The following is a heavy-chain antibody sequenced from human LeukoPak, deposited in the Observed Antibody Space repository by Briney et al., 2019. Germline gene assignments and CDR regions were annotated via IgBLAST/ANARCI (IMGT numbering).Heavy chain of an antibody. V-gene: IGHV4-59*12. D-gene: IGHD6-13*01. J-gene: IGHJ6*03. CDR2: IHYSGNT. CDR1: GGSINSYY. Sequence: SETLSLTCTVSGGSINSYYWSWIRLPPGKGLEWIGYIHYSGNTNYNPSLRSRVTISVDTSKNQFSLKLSSVTAADTAVYYCARVGSSGQQLAHYYYYYMDVWGKGTTVTVSS. CDR3: ARVGSSGQQLAHYYYYYMDV.